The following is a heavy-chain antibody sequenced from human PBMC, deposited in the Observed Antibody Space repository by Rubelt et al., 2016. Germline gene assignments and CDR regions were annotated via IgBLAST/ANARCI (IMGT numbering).Heavy chain of an antibody. CDR1: GGSISSSSYY. V-gene: IGHV4-39*01. CDR3: ARGYCTNGVCYGGDY. CDR2: IYYSGST. D-gene: IGHD2-8*01. J-gene: IGHJ4*02. Sequence: QLQLQESGPGLVKPSETLSLTCTVSGGSISSSSYYWGWIRQPPGKGLEWIGYIYYSGSTYYNLSLKSRVTISVDTSKNQFSLKLSSVTAADTAVYYCARGYCTNGVCYGGDYWGQGTLVTVSS.